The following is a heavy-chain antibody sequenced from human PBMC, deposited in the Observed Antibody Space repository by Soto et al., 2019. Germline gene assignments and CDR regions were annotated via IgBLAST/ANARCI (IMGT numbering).Heavy chain of an antibody. D-gene: IGHD2-8*01. CDR1: GGSISSGVYY. V-gene: IGHV4-31*03. CDR2: IYYSGST. J-gene: IGHJ3*02. CDR3: ARDLGLGLMRRRTGTFDI. Sequence: PSETLSLTSTVSGGSISSGVYYWSWIRQHPGKGLEWIGYIYYSGSTYYNPSLKSRVTISVDTSKNQFSLKLSSVTAADTAVYYCARDLGLGLMRRRTGTFDIWGQGTMVTVSS.